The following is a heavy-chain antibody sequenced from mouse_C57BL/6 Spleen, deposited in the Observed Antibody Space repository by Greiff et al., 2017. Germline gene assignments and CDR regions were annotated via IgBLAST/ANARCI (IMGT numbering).Heavy chain of an antibody. CDR2: ILPGSGST. D-gene: IGHD1-1*01. Sequence: QVQLQQSGAELMKPGASVKLSCKATGYTFTGYWIEWVKQRPGHGLEWIGEILPGSGSTNYNEKFKGKATFTADTSSNTAYMQLSSLTTEDSAIYYCARRGIPTLSLAYWGQGTLVTVSA. CDR3: ARRGIPTLSLAY. CDR1: GYTFTGYW. J-gene: IGHJ3*01. V-gene: IGHV1-9*01.